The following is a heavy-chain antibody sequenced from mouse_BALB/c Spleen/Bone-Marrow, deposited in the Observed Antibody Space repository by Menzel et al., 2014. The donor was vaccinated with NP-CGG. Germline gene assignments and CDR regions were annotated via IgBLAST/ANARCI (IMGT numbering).Heavy chain of an antibody. D-gene: IGHD2-4*01. Sequence: EVKVVESGGGLVKSGGSLKLSCAASGFTFNSYGMSWVRQTPEKRLEWVATISGGGSYTFYPDSVKGRFTIFRDNAKNNQCLQLSRLRSEDTALYYCARHAYYDQTEVSFVYWGQGTLVTVSA. CDR2: ISGGGSYT. CDR1: GFTFNSYG. CDR3: ARHAYYDQTEVSFVY. V-gene: IGHV5-9-2*01. J-gene: IGHJ3*01.